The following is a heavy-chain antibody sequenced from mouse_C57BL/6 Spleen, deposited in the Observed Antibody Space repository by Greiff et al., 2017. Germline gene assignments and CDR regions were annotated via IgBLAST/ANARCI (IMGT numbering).Heavy chain of an antibody. Sequence: EVQLQQSGPELVKPGASVKMSCKASGYTFTDYNMHWVKQSHGKSLEWIGYINPNNGGTSYNQKFKGKATLTVNKSSSTAYMELRSLTSEDSAVYYCARTGTIYYYGSSPSWFAYWGQGTLVTVSA. CDR2: INPNNGGT. J-gene: IGHJ3*01. V-gene: IGHV1-22*01. CDR3: ARTGTIYYYGSSPSWFAY. D-gene: IGHD1-1*01. CDR1: GYTFTDYN.